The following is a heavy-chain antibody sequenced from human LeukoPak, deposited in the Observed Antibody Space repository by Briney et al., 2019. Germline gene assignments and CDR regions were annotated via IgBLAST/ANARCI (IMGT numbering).Heavy chain of an antibody. J-gene: IGHJ6*04. CDR2: FDPEDGET. CDR3: ATVRDFATIAVPGFNV. V-gene: IGHV1-24*01. Sequence: ASVKVSCKVSGDSLTEVPMYWVRQAPGKGLEWMGGFDPEDGETIYAQKFQGRVTMTEDTSTDTAYMELRSLRSEDTAIYYCATVRDFATIAVPGFNVWGKGTTVTVSS. CDR1: GDSLTEVP. D-gene: IGHD6-19*01.